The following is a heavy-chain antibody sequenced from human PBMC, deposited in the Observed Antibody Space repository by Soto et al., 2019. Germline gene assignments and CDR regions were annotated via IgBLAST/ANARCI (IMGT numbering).Heavy chain of an antibody. CDR3: ARYCSGGSCYSRSAFDI. D-gene: IGHD2-15*01. Sequence: VKVSCKASGGTFSSYTISWVRQAPGQGLEWMGRIIPILGIANYAQKFQGRVTITADKSTSTAYMGLSSLRSEDTAVYYCARYCSGGSCYSRSAFDIWGQGTMVTVSS. V-gene: IGHV1-69*02. CDR1: GGTFSSYT. CDR2: IIPILGIA. J-gene: IGHJ3*02.